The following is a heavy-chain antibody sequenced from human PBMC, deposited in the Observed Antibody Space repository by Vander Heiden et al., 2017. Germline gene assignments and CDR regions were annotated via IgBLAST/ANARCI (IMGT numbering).Heavy chain of an antibody. Sequence: EVQLVESGGGLVQPGGSLRLSCAASGFTFSSYDMHVVRQATGKGLEWVSAIGTAGDTYYPGSVKGRFTISRENAKNSLYLQMNSLRAGDTAVYYCARARGCGGDCYTFDYWGQGTLVTVSS. CDR2: IGTAGDT. CDR1: GFTFSSYD. D-gene: IGHD2-21*02. V-gene: IGHV3-13*01. CDR3: ARARGCGGDCYTFDY. J-gene: IGHJ4*02.